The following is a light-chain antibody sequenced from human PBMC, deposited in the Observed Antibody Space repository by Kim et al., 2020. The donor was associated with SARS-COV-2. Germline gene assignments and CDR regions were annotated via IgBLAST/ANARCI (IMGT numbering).Light chain of an antibody. J-gene: IGLJ2*01. V-gene: IGLV6-57*04. CDR3: QSYNRSSVV. Sequence: NFMLTQPHSVSESPGKTVTISCTRSGGSIDDNYVQWYQQRPGGVPTTVIYEDDQRPSGVSDRFSGSIDNSSNSASLTIPGLKTEDEADYYFQSYNRSSVVFGGGNKVTVL. CDR1: GGSIDDNY. CDR2: EDD.